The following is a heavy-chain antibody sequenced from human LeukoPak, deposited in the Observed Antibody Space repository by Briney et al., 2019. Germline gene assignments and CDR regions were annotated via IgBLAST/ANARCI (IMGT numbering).Heavy chain of an antibody. Sequence: SETLTLTCAVYGGSFSGYYWSWIRQPPGKGLEWIGEINHSGSTNYNPSLKSRVTISVDTSKNQFSLKLSSVTAADTAVYYCARYHDSSGYSFDYWGQGTLVTVSS. CDR2: INHSGST. D-gene: IGHD3-22*01. V-gene: IGHV4-34*01. CDR3: ARYHDSSGYSFDY. CDR1: GGSFSGYY. J-gene: IGHJ4*02.